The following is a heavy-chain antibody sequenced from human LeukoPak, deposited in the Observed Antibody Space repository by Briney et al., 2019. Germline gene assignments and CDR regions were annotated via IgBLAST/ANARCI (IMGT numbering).Heavy chain of an antibody. CDR3: AFRGNGPYYFDY. V-gene: IGHV1-69*13. D-gene: IGHD3-10*01. Sequence: SVKVSCTASGGTFISYAISWVRQAPGQGLEWMGGIIPIFGTANYAQKFQGRVTITADESTSTAYMEQSSLRSEDTAVYYCAFRGNGPYYFDYWGQGTLVTVSS. CDR1: GGTFISYA. J-gene: IGHJ4*02. CDR2: IIPIFGTA.